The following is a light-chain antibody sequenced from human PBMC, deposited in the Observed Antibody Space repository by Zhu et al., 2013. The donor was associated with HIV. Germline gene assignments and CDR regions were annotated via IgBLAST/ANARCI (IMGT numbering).Light chain of an antibody. V-gene: IGKV3-20*01. J-gene: IGKJ2*01. CDR3: QQYGSSPMYT. Sequence: DIVLTQSPGTLSLSPGESATLSCRTSQSVGSTFLAWYQQKPGQAPRLLIYGASTRATGIPDRFSGSGSGTDFTLTISRLEPEDFAVYYCQQYGSSPMYTFGQGTNLEMK. CDR2: GAS. CDR1: QSVGSTF.